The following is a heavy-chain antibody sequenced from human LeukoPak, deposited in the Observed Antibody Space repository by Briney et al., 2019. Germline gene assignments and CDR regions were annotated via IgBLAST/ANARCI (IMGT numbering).Heavy chain of an antibody. CDR2: ICGSGGSN. Sequence: PGGALRLSCAASGFTFSSYAMSWVRQAPGKGLEWGSGICGSGGSNYYADSVKGRFTIPRDNSKNTLYLQMNSLRAEDTAVYYCAKEWQWLVLLNFDYRGQGTLVTVSS. CDR3: AKEWQWLVLLNFDY. D-gene: IGHD6-19*01. J-gene: IGHJ4*02. CDR1: GFTFSSYA. V-gene: IGHV3-23*01.